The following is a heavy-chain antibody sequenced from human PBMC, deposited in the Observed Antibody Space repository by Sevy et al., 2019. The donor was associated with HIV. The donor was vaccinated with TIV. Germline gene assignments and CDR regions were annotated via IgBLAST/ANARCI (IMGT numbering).Heavy chain of an antibody. CDR3: AREDSNGVCYSH. V-gene: IGHV3-21*01. Sequence: GVSLRLSCAASGITFTIYTMNCVRQATGKGLEWVSSISSSSSYIYYADSAKGRFTISRDNAKSSLYLQMNSLRAEDTAVYYCAREDSNGVCYSHWGQGTLVTVSS. D-gene: IGHD2-8*01. CDR2: ISSSSSYI. CDR1: GITFTIYT. J-gene: IGHJ4*02.